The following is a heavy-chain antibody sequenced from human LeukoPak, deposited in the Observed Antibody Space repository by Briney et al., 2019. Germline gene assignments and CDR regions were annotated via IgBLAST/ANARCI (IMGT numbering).Heavy chain of an antibody. CDR3: AKRGGYDYGSHFDS. J-gene: IGHJ4*02. Sequence: GGSLRLSCTTSGFTFTTYGMAWVRQAPGKGLEWVSSISGSGANTNYADPVKGRLTISRDSSNNTLYLHMDSLRAEDTAVYFCAKRGGYDYGSHFDSWGQGTLVTVSS. V-gene: IGHV3-23*01. CDR1: GFTFTTYG. CDR2: ISGSGANT. D-gene: IGHD5-18*01.